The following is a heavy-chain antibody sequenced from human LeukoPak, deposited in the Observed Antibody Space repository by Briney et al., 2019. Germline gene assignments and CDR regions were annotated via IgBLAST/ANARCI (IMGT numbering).Heavy chain of an antibody. CDR1: GFTVSSNY. CDR3: ARDFPPDV. Sequence: PVGSLRLSCAASGFTVSSNYMSWVRQAPGKGLEWVSVIYSGGNTDYADSVKGRFTISRDNSKNTLYLQMNSLRVEDTAVYYCARDFPPDVWAKGPRSVSPQ. J-gene: IGHJ6*04. CDR2: IYSGGNT. V-gene: IGHV3-53*01.